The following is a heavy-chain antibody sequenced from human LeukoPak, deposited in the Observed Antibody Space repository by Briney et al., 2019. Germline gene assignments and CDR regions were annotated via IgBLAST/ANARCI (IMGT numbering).Heavy chain of an antibody. CDR3: ARGQKYCSSTSCYYYYGMDV. D-gene: IGHD2-2*01. CDR1: GYTFTSYY. CDR2: INPSGGST. Sequence: ASVKVSCKASGYTFTSYYMHWVRQAPGQGLEWMGIINPSGGSTSYAQKFQGRVTMTRNTSISTAYMELSSLRSEDTAVYYCARGQKYCSSTSCYYYYGMDVWGQGTTVTVSS. J-gene: IGHJ6*02. V-gene: IGHV1-46*01.